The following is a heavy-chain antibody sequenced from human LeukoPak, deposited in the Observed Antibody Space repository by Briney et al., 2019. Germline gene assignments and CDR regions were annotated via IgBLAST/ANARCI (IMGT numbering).Heavy chain of an antibody. J-gene: IGHJ4*02. Sequence: GGSLRLSCGASGFYLRHFYMRWVRQAPGKGLEWVAYIRPDGSDIYKVDSVRGRVTISRDNTKNSLFLQMHSLKDEDTAVYYCGRGYGGNRLVDYWGQGTLVTVSS. CDR3: GRGYGGNRLVDY. V-gene: IGHV3-7*02. CDR1: GFYLRHFY. CDR2: IRPDGSDI. D-gene: IGHD4-23*01.